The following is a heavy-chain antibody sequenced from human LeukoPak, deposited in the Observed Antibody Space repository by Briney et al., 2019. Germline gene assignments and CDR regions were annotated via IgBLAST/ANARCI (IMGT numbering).Heavy chain of an antibody. CDR3: AKDGPEGRALWFGELFLLYYFDY. CDR1: GFTFSSYG. V-gene: IGHV3-30*18. CDR2: ISYDGSNK. D-gene: IGHD3-10*01. J-gene: IGHJ4*02. Sequence: GGSLRLSCAASGFTFSSYGMHWVRQAPGKGLEWVAVISYDGSNKYYADSVKGRFTISRDNSKNTLYLQMDSLRAEDTAVYYCAKDGPEGRALWFGELFLLYYFDYWGQGTLVTVSS.